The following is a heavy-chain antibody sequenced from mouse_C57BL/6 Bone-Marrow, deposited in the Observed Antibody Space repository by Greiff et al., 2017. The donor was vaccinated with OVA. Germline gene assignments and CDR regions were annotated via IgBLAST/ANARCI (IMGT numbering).Heavy chain of an antibody. V-gene: IGHV1-59*01. Sequence: QVQLKQSGAELVRPGTSVKLSCKASGYTFTSYWMHWVKQRPGQGLEWIGVIDPSDSYTNYNQKFKGKATLTVDTSSSTAYMQLSSLTSEDSAVYYCARSRWLLLGYWGQGTTLTVSS. J-gene: IGHJ2*01. CDR3: ARSRWLLLGY. CDR2: IDPSDSYT. CDR1: GYTFTSYW. D-gene: IGHD2-3*01.